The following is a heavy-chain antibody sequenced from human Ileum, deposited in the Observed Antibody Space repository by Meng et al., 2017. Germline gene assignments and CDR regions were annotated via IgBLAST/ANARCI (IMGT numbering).Heavy chain of an antibody. CDR2: IYSSGRT. CDR1: GDSINRGDHY. V-gene: IGHV4-30-4*01. CDR3: AKATYLGSGYYFDY. Sequence: QVQLQESGPGLVKPSQTLSLTGVVSGDSINRGDHYWTWIRQPPGKGPEWMGYIYSSGRTYYTPSLKGRLTISADTSQSTFSLKLNSVTATDTAVYFCAKATYLGSGYYFDYWGQGALVTVSS. D-gene: IGHD3-10*01. J-gene: IGHJ4*02.